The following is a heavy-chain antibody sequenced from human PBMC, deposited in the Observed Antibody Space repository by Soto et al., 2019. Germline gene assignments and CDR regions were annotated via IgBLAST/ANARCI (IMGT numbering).Heavy chain of an antibody. CDR3: AKDLYGSGEHYFDY. CDR2: ISGGGGSS. J-gene: IGHJ4*02. D-gene: IGHD3-10*01. Sequence: PGGSLRLSCAASEFSFDDYAMSWVRQAPGKGLEWVSAISGGGGSSYYADSVKGRFTISRDNSKNTLYLQMNSLRAEDTAVYYCAKDLYGSGEHYFDYWGQGTLVTVSS. CDR1: EFSFDDYA. V-gene: IGHV3-23*01.